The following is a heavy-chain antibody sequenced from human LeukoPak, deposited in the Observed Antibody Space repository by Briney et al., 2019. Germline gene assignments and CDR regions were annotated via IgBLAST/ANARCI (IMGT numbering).Heavy chain of an antibody. Sequence: ASVKVSCKTSGYTFTGNYMHWVRQAPGRGLEWMGWINPNSGGTNYAQKFQGRVTMTRDTSISTAYMELSRLRSDDTAVYYCARGPYYYDSSGYYLDYWGQGTLVTVSS. CDR2: INPNSGGT. V-gene: IGHV1-2*02. J-gene: IGHJ4*02. CDR3: ARGPYYYDSSGYYLDY. D-gene: IGHD3-22*01. CDR1: GYTFTGNY.